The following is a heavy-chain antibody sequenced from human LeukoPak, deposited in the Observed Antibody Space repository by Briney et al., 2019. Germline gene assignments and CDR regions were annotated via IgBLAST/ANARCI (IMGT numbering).Heavy chain of an antibody. Sequence: GGSLRLSCAASGFTFSSYAISWVRQAPGKGLEWVSAISGSGGSTYYADSVKGRFTISRDNSKNTLYLQMNSLRAEDTAVYYCAKSPTYYDILTGYYSGYYFDYWGQGTLVTVSS. D-gene: IGHD3-9*01. CDR1: GFTFSSYA. V-gene: IGHV3-23*01. CDR3: AKSPTYYDILTGYYSGYYFDY. CDR2: ISGSGGST. J-gene: IGHJ4*02.